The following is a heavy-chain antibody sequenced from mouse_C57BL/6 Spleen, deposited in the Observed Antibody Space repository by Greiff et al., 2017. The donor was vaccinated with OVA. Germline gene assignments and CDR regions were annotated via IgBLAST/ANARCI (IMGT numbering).Heavy chain of an antibody. V-gene: IGHV1-82*01. CDR2: IYPGDGDT. Sequence: QVQLQQSGPELVKPGASVKISCKASGYAFSSSWMNWVKQRPGQGLEWIGRIYPGDGDTNYNGKFKGKATLTADKSSSTAYMQLSSLTSEASAVYFCARSYSSYGGFADWGKGTLVTVSA. CDR1: GYAFSSSW. J-gene: IGHJ3*01. CDR3: ARSYSSYGGFAD. D-gene: IGHD2-5*01.